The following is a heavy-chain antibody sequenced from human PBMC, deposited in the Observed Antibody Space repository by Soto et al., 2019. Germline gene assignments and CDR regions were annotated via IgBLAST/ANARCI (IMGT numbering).Heavy chain of an antibody. V-gene: IGHV4-59*01. J-gene: IGHJ3*02. CDR2: IYYTGST. CDR1: GGSISSYY. D-gene: IGHD5-18*01. CDR3: ARSTWGYAFDI. Sequence: QVQLQESGPGLVKPSETLSLTCTVSGGSISSYYWTWIRQSPGKGPEWIGYIYYTGSTNYNPSLKSRVTLSLDTSKNQFSLKLSSVTAADTAVYYCARSTWGYAFDIWGQGTMVTVSS.